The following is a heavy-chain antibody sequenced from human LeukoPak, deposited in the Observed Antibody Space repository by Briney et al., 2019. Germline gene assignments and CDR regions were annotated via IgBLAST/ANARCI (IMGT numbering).Heavy chain of an antibody. Sequence: PSETLSLTCTVSGGSISSSSYYWGWIRQPPGTGLEWIGSIYYSGSTYYNPSLKSRVTISVDTSKNQFSLKLSSVTAADTAVYYCARTERRGSAFDIWGQGTMVTVSS. CDR1: GGSISSSSYY. V-gene: IGHV4-39*07. J-gene: IGHJ3*02. CDR2: IYYSGST. CDR3: ARTERRGSAFDI. D-gene: IGHD1-1*01.